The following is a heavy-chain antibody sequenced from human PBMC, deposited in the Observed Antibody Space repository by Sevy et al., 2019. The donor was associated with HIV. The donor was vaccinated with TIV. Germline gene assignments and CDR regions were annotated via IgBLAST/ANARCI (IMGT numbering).Heavy chain of an antibody. J-gene: IGHJ4*02. CDR1: GGSFSGYY. CDR2: INHSGST. V-gene: IGHV4-34*01. CDR3: ARGREDRRDGYNYGDGY. D-gene: IGHD5-12*01. Sequence: KQSQTLSLTCAVYGGSFSGYYWSWIRQPPGKGLEWIGEINHSGSTNYNPSLKSRVTISVDTSKNQFSLKLSSVTAADTAVYYCARGREDRRDGYNYGDGYWGQGTLVTVSS.